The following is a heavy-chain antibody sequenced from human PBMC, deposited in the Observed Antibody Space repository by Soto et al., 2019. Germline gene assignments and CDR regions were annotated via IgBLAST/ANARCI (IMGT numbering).Heavy chain of an antibody. D-gene: IGHD3-10*01. Sequence: SGATLVNPTQTPTLTCTFSGFSLSTTGVGVGWTRQPPGKALEWLALIFWDDYKRYSPSLNNRLTITKDTSKNEVVLTMTNMDPADTATYYCAYRLPISLVRERNNWFDPWGQGTLVTVSS. J-gene: IGHJ5*02. CDR2: IFWDDYK. V-gene: IGHV2-5*02. CDR1: GFSLSTTGVG. CDR3: AYRLPISLVRERNNWFDP.